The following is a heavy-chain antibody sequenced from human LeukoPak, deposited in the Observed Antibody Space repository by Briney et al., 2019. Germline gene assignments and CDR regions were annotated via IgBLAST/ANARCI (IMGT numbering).Heavy chain of an antibody. V-gene: IGHV3-23*01. CDR1: GFTFTTYA. J-gene: IGHJ4*02. D-gene: IGHD3-22*01. CDR2: ISPSSGT. CDR3: ARPQSSSGYYWPFDD. Sequence: PGGSLRLSCVASGFTFTTYAMIWVRQAPGKGLEWVSAISPSSGTFYADSVKGRFTISRDNSKNTLYLQMNSLRAEDTAVYYCARPQSSSGYYWPFDDWGQGTLVTVSS.